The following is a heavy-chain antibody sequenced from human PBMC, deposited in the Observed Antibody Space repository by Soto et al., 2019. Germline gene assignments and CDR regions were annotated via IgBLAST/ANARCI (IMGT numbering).Heavy chain of an antibody. Sequence: PGESLKISCKASGYTFTSHWIGWVRQMPGKGLEWMGIIYPGDSDTRYSPSFQGQVTISADKSISTAYLQWSSLKASDTAMYFCARRPYMGGDDFWGQGTLVTVPQ. CDR3: ARRPYMGGDDF. CDR2: IYPGDSDT. J-gene: IGHJ4*02. D-gene: IGHD1-26*01. V-gene: IGHV5-51*01. CDR1: GYTFTSHW.